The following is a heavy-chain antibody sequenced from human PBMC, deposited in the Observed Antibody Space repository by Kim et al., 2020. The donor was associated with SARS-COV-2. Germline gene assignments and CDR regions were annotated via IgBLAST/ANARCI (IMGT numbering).Heavy chain of an antibody. J-gene: IGHJ4*02. D-gene: IGHD3-9*01. V-gene: IGHV3-21*04. Sequence: GGSLRLSCAASGFTFSSFGMNCVRQAPGKGREWVVSMINSKSYIYNADAVNGRFTISRDKAKNSLYLQMNSLSAEDTAVYYCARVRVDWVGALDYWGQGTLVTVSS. CDR2: MINSKSYI. CDR1: GFTFSSFG. CDR3: ARVRVDWVGALDY.